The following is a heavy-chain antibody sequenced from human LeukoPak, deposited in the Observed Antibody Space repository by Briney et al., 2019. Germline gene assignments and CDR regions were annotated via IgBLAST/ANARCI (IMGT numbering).Heavy chain of an antibody. Sequence: SGGSLRLSCAASGFTFSSYAMHWVRQAPGKGLEWVAVISYDGGNKYYADSVKGRFTISRDNSKNTLYLQMNSQRAEDTAVYYCARSNDRGAFDIWGQGTMVTVSS. CDR3: ARSNDRGAFDI. D-gene: IGHD1-1*01. J-gene: IGHJ3*02. V-gene: IGHV3-30*01. CDR1: GFTFSSYA. CDR2: ISYDGGNK.